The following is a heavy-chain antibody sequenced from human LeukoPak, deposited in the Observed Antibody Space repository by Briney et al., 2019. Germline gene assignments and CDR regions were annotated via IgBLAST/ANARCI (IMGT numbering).Heavy chain of an antibody. D-gene: IGHD1-26*01. CDR1: RFTFDDYT. CDR3: AKDPGVGARGFDY. V-gene: IGHV3-43*01. Sequence: PGGSLRLSCAASRFTFDDYTMHWVRQAPGKGPEWVSLISRDGGSTSYADSVKGRFTISRDNSKNSLYLQMNSLKTEDTALYYCAKDPGVGARGFDYWGQGTLVTVSS. J-gene: IGHJ4*02. CDR2: ISRDGGST.